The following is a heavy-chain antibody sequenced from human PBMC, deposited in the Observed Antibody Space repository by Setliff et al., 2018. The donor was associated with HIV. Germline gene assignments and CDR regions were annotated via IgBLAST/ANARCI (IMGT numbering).Heavy chain of an antibody. V-gene: IGHV4-39*01. J-gene: IGHJ5*02. CDR3: ARGDHRIIAAAGSGWLDP. D-gene: IGHD6-13*01. Sequence: PSETLSLTCSVSGGSISTRSPYYWGWIRQPPGKGLEWIGSISYSGTTYYNPSLKSRVTISVDTSNNQFFLKLTSVTAADTAAYYCARGDHRIIAAAGSGWLDPWGQGTLVTVSS. CDR1: GGSISTRSPYY. CDR2: ISYSGTT.